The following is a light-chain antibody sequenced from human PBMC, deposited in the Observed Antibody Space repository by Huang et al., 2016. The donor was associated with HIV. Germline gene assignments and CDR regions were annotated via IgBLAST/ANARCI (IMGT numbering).Light chain of an antibody. Sequence: DIQMTQSPSSLSASVGDRVTITCRASQGITSYLNLSQQKPGKAPKLLIYAASTLQSGVPSRFSGSGSGTDFTLTISSLQPADSATYYCQETYSIPYTFGQGTKLEIK. J-gene: IGKJ2*01. CDR3: QETYSIPYT. V-gene: IGKV1-39*01. CDR1: QGITSY. CDR2: AAS.